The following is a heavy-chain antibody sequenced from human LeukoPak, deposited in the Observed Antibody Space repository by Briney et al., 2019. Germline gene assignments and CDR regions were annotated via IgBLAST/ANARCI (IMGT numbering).Heavy chain of an antibody. D-gene: IGHD6-13*01. CDR2: ISSNGGST. V-gene: IGHV3-64D*09. J-gene: IGHJ4*02. CDR3: VKRILAQQLGIDY. Sequence: GGSLRLSCPASGFTFSSYAMHWVRQAPGKGLEYVSAISSNGGSTYYADSVKGRFAISRDNSKNTLYLQMSSLRAEDTAVYYCVKRILAQQLGIDYWGQGTLVTVSS. CDR1: GFTFSSYA.